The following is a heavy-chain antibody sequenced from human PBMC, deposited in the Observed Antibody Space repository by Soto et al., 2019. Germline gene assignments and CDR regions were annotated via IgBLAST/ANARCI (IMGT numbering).Heavy chain of an antibody. D-gene: IGHD4-4*01. CDR3: ARDKGGAVSNGMDV. CDR2: ISAYNGNT. Sequence: GASVKVSCKASGYTFTSYGISWVRQAPGQGLEWMGWISAYNGNTDYAQKLQGRVTMTTDTSTSTAYMELRSLRSDDTAVYYCARDKGGAVSNGMDVWGQGTTVTVSS. V-gene: IGHV1-18*04. CDR1: GYTFTSYG. J-gene: IGHJ6*02.